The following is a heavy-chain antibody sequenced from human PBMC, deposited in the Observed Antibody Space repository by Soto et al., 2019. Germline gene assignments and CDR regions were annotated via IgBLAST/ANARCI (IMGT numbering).Heavy chain of an antibody. V-gene: IGHV1-3*01. CDR1: GYTFTSYA. Sequence: ASVKVSCKASGYTFTSYAMHWVRQAPGQRLEWMGWINAGNGNTKYSQKFQGRVTITRDASASTAYMELSSLRSEDTAVYYCAKGGITMIVVVIDDAFDIWGQGTMVTVSS. CDR2: INAGNGNT. D-gene: IGHD3-22*01. J-gene: IGHJ3*02. CDR3: AKGGITMIVVVIDDAFDI.